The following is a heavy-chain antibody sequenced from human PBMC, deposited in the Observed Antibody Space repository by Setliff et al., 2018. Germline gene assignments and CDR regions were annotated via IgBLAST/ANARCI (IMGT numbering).Heavy chain of an antibody. Sequence: SETLSLTCAVSGGSISSSYYWGWIRQPPGKGLEWIGSIYYSGSTYYNPSLKSRVTISVDTSKNQFSLKLSSVTAADTAVYYCARQGIAAAGTEGNFDYWGQGTLVTVSS. V-gene: IGHV4-39*01. J-gene: IGHJ4*02. CDR2: IYYSGST. CDR1: GGSISSSYY. CDR3: ARQGIAAAGTEGNFDY. D-gene: IGHD6-13*01.